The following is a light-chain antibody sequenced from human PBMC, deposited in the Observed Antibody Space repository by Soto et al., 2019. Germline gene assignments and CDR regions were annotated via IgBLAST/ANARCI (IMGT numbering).Light chain of an antibody. J-gene: IGLJ1*01. CDR1: SSDVGGYKY. Sequence: QSALTQPPSASGSPGQSVTISCTGTSSDVGGYKYVSWYQQHPGKAPKLMIFEVXXRPXGVPDRXSGSKSGNTASLTVSGLQAEDEADYYCSSYAGINNLGVFGTGTKLTVL. V-gene: IGLV2-8*01. CDR3: SSYAGINNLGV. CDR2: EVX.